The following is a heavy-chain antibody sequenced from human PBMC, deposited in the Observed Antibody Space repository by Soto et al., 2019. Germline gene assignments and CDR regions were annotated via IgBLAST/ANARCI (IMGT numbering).Heavy chain of an antibody. CDR3: ARDLGTDYSDP. CDR1: GYSFNNYA. Sequence: QVQLVQSGDELKKPGASVKVSCRSSGYSFNNYAIAWLRQAPRQGLEWMGQISPHNGKTYYSQKFQGRVTMTTDTSTTTAYLEVKNVTPDDTGVYFCARDLGTDYSDPWGQGTLVTVSS. D-gene: IGHD1-1*01. J-gene: IGHJ5*02. V-gene: IGHV1-18*01. CDR2: ISPHNGKT.